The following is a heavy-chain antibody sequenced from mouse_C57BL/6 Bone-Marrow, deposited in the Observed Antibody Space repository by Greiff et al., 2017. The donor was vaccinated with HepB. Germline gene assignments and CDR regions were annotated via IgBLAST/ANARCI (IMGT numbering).Heavy chain of an antibody. CDR3: VIDYGSSYPFAY. D-gene: IGHD1-1*01. CDR1: GFTFNTYA. CDR2: LRSKSSNYAT. V-gene: IGHV10-3*01. Sequence: EVQLVESGGGLVQPKGSLKLSCAASGFTFNTYAMHWVRQAPGKGLEWVARLRSKSSNYATYYADSVKDRFTISRDDSQSMLYLQMNNLKTEDTAMYYCVIDYGSSYPFAYWGQGTLVTVSA. J-gene: IGHJ3*01.